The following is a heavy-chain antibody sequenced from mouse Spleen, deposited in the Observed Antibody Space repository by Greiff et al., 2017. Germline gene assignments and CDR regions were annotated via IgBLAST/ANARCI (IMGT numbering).Heavy chain of an antibody. CDR1: GFTFNTYA. Sequence: EVQRVESGGGSVQPKGSLKLSRAASGFTFNTYAMHWVRQAPGKGLEWVARIRSKSSNYATYYADSVKDRFTISRDDSQSMLYLQMNNLKTEDTAMYYCVREDGYYSWFAYWGQGTLVTVSA. CDR3: VREDGYYSWFAY. J-gene: IGHJ3*01. CDR2: IRSKSSNYAT. V-gene: IGHV10-3*01. D-gene: IGHD2-3*01.